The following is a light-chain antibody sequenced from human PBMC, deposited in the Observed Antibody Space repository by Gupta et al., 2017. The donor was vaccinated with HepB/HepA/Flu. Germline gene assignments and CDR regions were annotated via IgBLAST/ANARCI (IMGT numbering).Light chain of an antibody. CDR1: SSDVGGYIY. CDR2: DVS. V-gene: IGLV2-14*01. J-gene: IGLJ3*02. Sequence: QPALTLPVSVSRCHSQPITISCPGTSSDVGGYIYVSWYQQHPSKAPKLMIYDVSNRPSGVSNRFSGSKSGNAASLTISVLHAEDEADYYCSSYTSSSTLVFGGGTKLTVL. CDR3: SSYTSSSTLV.